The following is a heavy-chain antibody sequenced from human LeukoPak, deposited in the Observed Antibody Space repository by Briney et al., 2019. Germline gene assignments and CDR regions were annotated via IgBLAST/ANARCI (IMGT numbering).Heavy chain of an antibody. CDR3: ARQPRDSGCYVSA. Sequence: PSETLSLTRTVSGDSISSSSYYWGWIRQPPGKGLEWIGSIYYSGSTYYNPSLKSRVAISVDTSKNQFSLKLSSVTAADTAVYYCARQPRDSGCYVSAWGQGTLVTVSS. J-gene: IGHJ4*02. D-gene: IGHD2-15*01. CDR2: IYYSGST. CDR1: GDSISSSSYY. V-gene: IGHV4-39*01.